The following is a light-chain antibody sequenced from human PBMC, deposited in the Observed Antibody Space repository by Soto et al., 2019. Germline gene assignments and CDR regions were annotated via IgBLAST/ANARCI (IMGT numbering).Light chain of an antibody. CDR3: QQYGSSPNT. J-gene: IGKJ2*01. CDR2: GAS. V-gene: IGKV3-20*01. Sequence: EIVLTQSPGTLSLSPGGRATLSCRASQSVSSSYLAWYQQKPGQAPRLLIYGASSRATGIPDRFSGSGSGTDSTLTISRLEPEDFAVYYCQQYGSSPNTFGQGTKLEIK. CDR1: QSVSSSY.